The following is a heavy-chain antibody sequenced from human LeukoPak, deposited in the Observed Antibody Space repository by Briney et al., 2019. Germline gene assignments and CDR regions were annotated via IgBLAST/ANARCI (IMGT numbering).Heavy chain of an antibody. J-gene: IGHJ4*02. D-gene: IGHD6-25*01. Sequence: GGSLRLSCSASGLSFSSFAMSWVRQGPARGLEWVSSLRGNGETFYADSVRGRFALSSDSFTNTVYLQLNNLRVEDTAIYYCARASWISSSDAVRWGQGTLVTVSS. CDR2: LRGNGET. CDR3: ARASWISSSDAVR. CDR1: GLSFSSFA. V-gene: IGHV3-23*01.